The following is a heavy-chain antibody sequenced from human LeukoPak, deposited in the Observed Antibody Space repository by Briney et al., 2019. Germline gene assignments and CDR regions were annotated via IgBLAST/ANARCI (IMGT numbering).Heavy chain of an antibody. CDR2: IIPIFGTA. D-gene: IGHD2-2*01. CDR1: GGTFSSYA. V-gene: IGHV1-69*13. Sequence: ASVKVSCKASGGTFSSYAISWVRQAPGQGLEWMGGIIPIFGTANYAQKFQGRVTITADESTSTAYMELSSLRSEDTAVYYCARGWNIVVGTAFDIWGQGTMVTVSS. J-gene: IGHJ3*02. CDR3: ARGWNIVVGTAFDI.